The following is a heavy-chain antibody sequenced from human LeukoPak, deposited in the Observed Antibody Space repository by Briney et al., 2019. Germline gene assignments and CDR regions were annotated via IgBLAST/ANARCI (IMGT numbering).Heavy chain of an antibody. V-gene: IGHV4-59*01. D-gene: IGHD5-24*01. Sequence: PSETLSLTCSVSDGAIAGYSRSWIRQPPGKGLEWIGYIYYSGSTNYNPSLKSRVTISVDTSKNQFSLKLSSVTAADTAVYYCATSRDGYNRPLSYWGQGTLVTVSS. CDR1: DGAIAGYS. CDR2: IYYSGST. J-gene: IGHJ4*02. CDR3: ATSRDGYNRPLSY.